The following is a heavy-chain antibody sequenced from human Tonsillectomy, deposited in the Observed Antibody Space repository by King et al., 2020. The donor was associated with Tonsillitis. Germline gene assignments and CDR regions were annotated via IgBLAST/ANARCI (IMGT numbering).Heavy chain of an antibody. CDR1: GVTFSTYA. CDR2: ISATTGST. V-gene: IGHV3-23*04. J-gene: IGHJ4*02. Sequence: DVQLVESGGGLVQPGGSLRLSCAASGVTFSTYAMSWVRQAPGKGLEWVSAISATTGSTYYADSGKGRFTISRDNSKNMLYLQMNSLRADDTAVYYCAKVDSSDYYYGYFDYWGQGTLVTVSS. CDR3: AKVDSSDYYYGYFDY. D-gene: IGHD3-22*01.